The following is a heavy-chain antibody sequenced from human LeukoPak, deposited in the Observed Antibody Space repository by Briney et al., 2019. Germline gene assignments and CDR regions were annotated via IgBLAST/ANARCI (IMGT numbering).Heavy chain of an antibody. J-gene: IGHJ4*02. CDR1: GGSISSGGYY. D-gene: IGHD5-12*01. CDR3: ARVFPISDIVATTRGPIDY. V-gene: IGHV4-31*03. Sequence: SETLSLTCTVSGGSISSGGYYWSWIRQHPGKGLEWIGYIYYSGSTYYNPSLKSRVTVSVDTSKNQFSLKLSSVTAADTAVYYCARVFPISDIVATTRGPIDYWGQGTLVTVSS. CDR2: IYYSGST.